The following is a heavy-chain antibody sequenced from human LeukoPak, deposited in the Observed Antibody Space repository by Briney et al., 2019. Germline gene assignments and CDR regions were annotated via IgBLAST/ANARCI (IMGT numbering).Heavy chain of an antibody. CDR2: ISGSGGST. V-gene: IGHV3-23*01. CDR3: AKDLSIGATTTNGRWNWFDP. J-gene: IGHJ5*02. Sequence: PGGSLRISCAATGFTFSTYGMHWVRQAPGKGLEWVSAISGSGGSTYYADSVKGRFTISRDNSKNTLYLQMNSLRAEDTAVYYCAKDLSIGATTTNGRWNWFDPWGQGTLVTVSS. D-gene: IGHD1-26*01. CDR1: GFTFSTYG.